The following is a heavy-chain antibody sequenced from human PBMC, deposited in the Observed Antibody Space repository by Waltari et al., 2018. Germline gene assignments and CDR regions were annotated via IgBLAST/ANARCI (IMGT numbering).Heavy chain of an antibody. D-gene: IGHD6-6*01. J-gene: IGHJ6*02. CDR3: VREFLGARPPGTNNYYGLDV. CDR1: GFTFRTYD. V-gene: IGHV3-13*01. Sequence: EVQLVASGGGLVQPGGSLRLSCVASGFTFRTYDMHWVRQSAGKGLEWVSAIGTVGDTYYLGSVKGRFTISREDAKNSLYLQMNSLSAGDTAVYYCVREFLGARPPGTNNYYGLDVWGQGTAVTVSS. CDR2: IGTVGDT.